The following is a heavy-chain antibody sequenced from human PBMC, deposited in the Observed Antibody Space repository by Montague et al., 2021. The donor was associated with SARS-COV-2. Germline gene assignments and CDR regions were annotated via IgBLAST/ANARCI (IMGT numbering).Heavy chain of an antibody. V-gene: IGHV4-39*01. CDR2: IYYSGST. CDR1: GGSISSSSYY. CDR3: ARQENSSGWFKPDAFDI. J-gene: IGHJ3*02. D-gene: IGHD6-19*01. Sequence: SETLSLTCTVSGGSISSSSYYWGWIRQPPGKGLEWIGSIYYSGSTYYNPSLKSRVTISVDTSKHQFSLKLSSVTAADTAVYYCARQENSSGWFKPDAFDIWGQGTMVTVPS.